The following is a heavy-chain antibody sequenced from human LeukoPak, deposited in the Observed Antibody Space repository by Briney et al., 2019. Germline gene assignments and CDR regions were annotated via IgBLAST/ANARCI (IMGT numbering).Heavy chain of an antibody. V-gene: IGHV3-11*04. Sequence: PGGSLRLSCAASGFTFTNAWMSWVRQAPGKGLEWVSYISSSGSTIYYADSVKGRFTISRDNAKNSLYLQMNSLRAEDTAVYYCAGSWSPYDAFDIWGQGTMVTVSS. CDR3: AGSWSPYDAFDI. CDR1: GFTFTNAW. D-gene: IGHD6-13*01. CDR2: ISSSGSTI. J-gene: IGHJ3*02.